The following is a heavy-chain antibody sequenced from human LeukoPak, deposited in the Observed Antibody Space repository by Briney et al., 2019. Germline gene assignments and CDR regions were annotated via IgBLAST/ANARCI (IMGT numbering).Heavy chain of an antibody. CDR3: ARMRDYYGSGSSNWFDP. CDR1: GYTFTSYY. CDR2: INPSGGST. J-gene: IGHJ5*02. D-gene: IGHD3-10*01. V-gene: IGHV1-46*01. Sequence: ASVKVSCKASGYTFTSYYMHWVRQAPGQGLEWMGIINPSGGSTSYAQKFQGRVTMTRDTSTSTVYMELSSLRSEDTAVYYCARMRDYYGSGSSNWFDPWGQGTLVTVSS.